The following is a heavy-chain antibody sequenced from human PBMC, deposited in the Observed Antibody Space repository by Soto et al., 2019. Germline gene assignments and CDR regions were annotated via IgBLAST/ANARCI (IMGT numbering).Heavy chain of an antibody. CDR2: IKRDGSEK. CDR1: GFMFGSYW. CDR3: ARVRATDYEIDY. Sequence: TGGSLRLSCTASGFMFGSYWMTWVRHVPGKGLQWVANIKRDGSEKCYVDFVKGRFTISRDNADNSVFLDMNNLRVDDTATYYCARVRATDYEIDYWGQGALVTVSS. V-gene: IGHV3-7*03. J-gene: IGHJ4*02. D-gene: IGHD4-17*01.